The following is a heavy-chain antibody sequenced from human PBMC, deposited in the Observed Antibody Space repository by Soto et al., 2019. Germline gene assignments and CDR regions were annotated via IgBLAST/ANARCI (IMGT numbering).Heavy chain of an antibody. V-gene: IGHV3-9*01. D-gene: IGHD6-19*01. J-gene: IGHJ6*02. CDR1: GFTFDDYA. CDR2: ISWNSGSI. Sequence: QPGGSLRLSCAASGFTFDDYAMHWVRQAPGKGLEWVSGISWNSGSIGYADSVKGRFTISRDNAKNSLYLQMNSLRAEDTALYYCAKGSGEYYYYYGMDVWGQGTTVTVSS. CDR3: AKGSGEYYYYYGMDV.